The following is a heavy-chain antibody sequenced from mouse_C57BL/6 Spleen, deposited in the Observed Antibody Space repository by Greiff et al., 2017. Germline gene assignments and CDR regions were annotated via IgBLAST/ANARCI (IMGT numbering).Heavy chain of an antibody. D-gene: IGHD1-1*01. CDR2: IHPYNGGT. CDR1: GYTFTDYY. J-gene: IGHJ3*01. V-gene: IGHV1-19*01. CDR3: ARYSDYGSSSWFAY. Sequence: EVQLQQSGPVLVKPGASVQMSCKASGYTFTDYYMNWVKQSHGKSLEWIGVIHPYNGGTSYNQKFKGKATLTVDKSSSTAYMELNSLTSEDSAVYYCARYSDYGSSSWFAYWGQGTLVTVSA.